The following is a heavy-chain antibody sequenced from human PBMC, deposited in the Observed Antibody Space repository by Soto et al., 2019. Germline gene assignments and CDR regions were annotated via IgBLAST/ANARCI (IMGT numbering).Heavy chain of an antibody. CDR1: GYTFTSYA. CDR2: INAGNGNT. Sequence: GASVKVSCKASGYTFTSYAMHWVRQAPGQRLEWMGWINAGNGNTKYSQKFQGRVTITRDTSASTAYMELSSLRSEDTAVYYRARDHLDGDVDTVDPCGQGTRVIVSS. V-gene: IGHV1-3*01. J-gene: IGHJ5*02. CDR3: ARDHLDGDVDTVDP. D-gene: IGHD3-3*01.